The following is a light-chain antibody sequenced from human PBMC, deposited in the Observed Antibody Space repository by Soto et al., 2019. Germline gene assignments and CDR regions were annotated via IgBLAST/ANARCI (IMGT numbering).Light chain of an antibody. J-gene: IGKJ5*01. CDR1: QRVSSSY. V-gene: IGKV3-20*01. CDR3: QQYGSSPPIT. CDR2: GAS. Sequence: KQSPAILSVSRGDRATLSCRAIQRVSSSYLAWYQQKPGQAPRLLIYGASSRATGIPDRFSGSGSGTDFTLTISRLEPEDFAVYYGQQYGSSPPITFGQGTRLEIK.